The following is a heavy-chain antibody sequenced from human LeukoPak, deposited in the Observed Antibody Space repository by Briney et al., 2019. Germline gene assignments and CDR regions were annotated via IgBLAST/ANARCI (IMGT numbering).Heavy chain of an antibody. Sequence: GGSLRLSCAASGFTFSSYAMHWVRQAPGKGLEWVAVISYDGSNKYYADSVKGRFTISRDNSKDTLYLQMNSLRAEDTAVYYCARDMVRGPPPIWFDPWGQGTLVTVSS. D-gene: IGHD3-10*01. CDR3: ARDMVRGPPPIWFDP. V-gene: IGHV3-30*04. J-gene: IGHJ5*02. CDR1: GFTFSSYA. CDR2: ISYDGSNK.